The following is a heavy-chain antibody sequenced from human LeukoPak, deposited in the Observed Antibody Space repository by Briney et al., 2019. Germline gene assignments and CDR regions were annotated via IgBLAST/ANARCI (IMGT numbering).Heavy chain of an antibody. CDR2: INPNSGGT. J-gene: IGHJ3*02. D-gene: IGHD2-15*01. V-gene: IGHV1-2*02. CDR1: GYTFTGYY. CDR3: ARAHIVVVVAATYAFDI. Sequence: GASVKVSCKASGYTFTGYYMHWVRQAPGQGLEWMGWINPNSGGTNYTQKFQGRVTMTRDTSISTAYMELSRLRSDDTAVYYCARAHIVVVVAATYAFDIWGQGTMVTVSS.